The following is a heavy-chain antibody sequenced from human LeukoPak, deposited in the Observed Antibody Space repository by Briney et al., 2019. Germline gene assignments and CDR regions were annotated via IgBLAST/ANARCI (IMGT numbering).Heavy chain of an antibody. CDR3: ARSYTGYDL. D-gene: IGHD5-12*01. Sequence: PGGSLRLSCVASGFTFSSYSMNWVRQAPGKGLDWISGINSDSSAIYXXXSVKGRFTISRDNAKNSLYLQMNSLRAEDTAVYYCARSYTGYDLWGQGTLVTVSS. CDR2: INSDSSAI. J-gene: IGHJ4*02. V-gene: IGHV3-48*01. CDR1: GFTFSSYS.